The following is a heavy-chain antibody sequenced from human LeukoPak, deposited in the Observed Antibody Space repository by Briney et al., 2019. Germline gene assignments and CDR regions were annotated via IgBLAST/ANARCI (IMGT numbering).Heavy chain of an antibody. J-gene: IGHJ5*02. Sequence: PRGSLRLSCSASGFIFSNYWMTWVRQAPGKGLEWVANIKQDGSEKYYVDSVKGRFTISRDNAKKSLYLQMNSLRAEDTAVYFCARDMLILQSWGQGALVGVCS. D-gene: IGHD2-8*01. CDR2: IKQDGSEK. CDR3: ARDMLILQS. V-gene: IGHV3-7*04. CDR1: GFIFSNYW.